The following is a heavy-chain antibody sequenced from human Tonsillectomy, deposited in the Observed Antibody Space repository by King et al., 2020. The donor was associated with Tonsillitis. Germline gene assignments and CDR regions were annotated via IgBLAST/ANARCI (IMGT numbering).Heavy chain of an antibody. J-gene: IGHJ4*02. CDR3: AKHGDYSDFDY. Sequence: VQLVESGGGLVQPGGSLRLSCAASGFTFSNYVMSWVRQAPGMGLVWVSTISHSGGRTYYADSVKGRFIISRDNSKNTVYLQMNSLRAEDTAVYYCAKHGDYSDFDYWGQGTLVTVSS. CDR2: ISHSGGRT. D-gene: IGHD4-17*01. CDR1: GFTFSNYV. V-gene: IGHV3-23*04.